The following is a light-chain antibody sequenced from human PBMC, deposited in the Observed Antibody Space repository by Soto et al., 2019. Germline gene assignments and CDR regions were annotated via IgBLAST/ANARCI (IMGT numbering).Light chain of an antibody. V-gene: IGKV3-11*01. Sequence: EIVLTQSPATLSLSPGERATLSCRASRSVGNNLAWYQKKPGQAPGLLIYAASTRATGIPARFSGSGSGTDFTLTISRLEPEDLAVYYCQQHADWPLTFGGGTKVEI. J-gene: IGKJ4*01. CDR2: AAS. CDR3: QQHADWPLT. CDR1: RSVGNN.